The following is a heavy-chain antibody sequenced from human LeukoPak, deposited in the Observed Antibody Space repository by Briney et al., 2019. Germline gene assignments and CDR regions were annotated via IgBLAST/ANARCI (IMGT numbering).Heavy chain of an antibody. CDR2: ISSTRSTI. V-gene: IGHV3-48*03. J-gene: IGHJ4*02. D-gene: IGHD1-1*01. Sequence: GGSLRLSCAASGFTFGSYEMNWVRQAPGKGLEWVSYISSTRSTIYYADSVKGRFTISRDNAKNSLYLQMNSLRAEDTAVYYCARDTPAGTLDYWGQGTLVTVSS. CDR1: GFTFGSYE. CDR3: ARDTPAGTLDY.